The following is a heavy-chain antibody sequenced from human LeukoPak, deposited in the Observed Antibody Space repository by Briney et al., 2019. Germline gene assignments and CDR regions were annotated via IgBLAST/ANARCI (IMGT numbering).Heavy chain of an antibody. Sequence: SETLSLTCTVSGGSISSYYWSWIRQPPGKGLEWIGYIYYSGSTNYNPSLKSRVTISVDTSKNQFSLKLSSVTAADTAVYYCARGVGQYSSSPFDYWGQGTLVTVSS. CDR3: ARGVGQYSSSPFDY. CDR1: GGSISSYY. CDR2: IYYSGST. D-gene: IGHD6-13*01. V-gene: IGHV4-59*01. J-gene: IGHJ4*02.